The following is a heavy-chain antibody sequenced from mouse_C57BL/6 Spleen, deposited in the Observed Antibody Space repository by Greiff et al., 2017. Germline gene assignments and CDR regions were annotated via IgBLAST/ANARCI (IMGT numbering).Heavy chain of an antibody. CDR2: INPNNGGT. CDR3: ARWAYYDYDGFAY. D-gene: IGHD2-4*01. CDR1: GYTFTDYN. J-gene: IGHJ3*01. V-gene: IGHV1-22*01. Sequence: VQLKQSGPELVKPGASVKMSCKASGYTFTDYNMHWVKQSHGKSLEWIGYINPNNGGTSYNQKFKGKATLTVNKSSSTAYMELRSLTSEDSAVYYCARWAYYDYDGFAYWGQGTLVTVSA.